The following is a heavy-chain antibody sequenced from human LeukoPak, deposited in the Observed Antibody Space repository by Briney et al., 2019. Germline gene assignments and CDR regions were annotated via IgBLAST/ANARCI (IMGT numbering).Heavy chain of an antibody. V-gene: IGHV1-2*02. Sequence: ASVKVSCKASGYTLTGHYIHWVRQAPGQGLEWMGWISPHSGFAMYPLRFQGRVTMTTDTSISTAFLEVRRLRSDDTAAYYCARQTGDDALDIWGQGTMITVYS. CDR2: ISPHSGFA. CDR3: ARQTGDDALDI. CDR1: GYTLTGHY. D-gene: IGHD7-27*01. J-gene: IGHJ3*02.